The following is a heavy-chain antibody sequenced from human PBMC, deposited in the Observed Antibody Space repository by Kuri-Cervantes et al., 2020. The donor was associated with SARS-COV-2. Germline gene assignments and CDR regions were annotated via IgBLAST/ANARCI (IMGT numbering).Heavy chain of an antibody. CDR1: GYSISSGYY. V-gene: IGHV4-38-2*02. D-gene: IGHD3-10*01. J-gene: IGHJ3*02. CDR2: IYHSGST. CDR3: ARGLLLSTIDAFDI. Sequence: GSLRLSCTVSGYSISSGYYWGWIRQPPGKGLEWIGSIYHSGSTYYNPSLKSRVTISVDTSKNQFSLKLSSVTAADTAVYYCARGLLLSTIDAFDIWGQGTMVTVSS.